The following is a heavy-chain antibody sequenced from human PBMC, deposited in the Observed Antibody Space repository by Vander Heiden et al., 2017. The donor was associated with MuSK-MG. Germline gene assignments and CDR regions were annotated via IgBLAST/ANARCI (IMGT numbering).Heavy chain of an antibody. CDR2: ISYDGSNK. J-gene: IGHJ4*02. V-gene: IGHV3-30-3*01. D-gene: IGHD3-3*01. Sequence: QVQLVESGGGVVQPGRSLRLPCAASGFTFSSYAMHWVRQAPGKGLEWVAVISYDGSNKYYADSGKGRFTISRDNSKNTLYLQMNSLRAEDTAGYYCARAGVIPFFDYWGQGTLVTVSS. CDR1: GFTFSSYA. CDR3: ARAGVIPFFDY.